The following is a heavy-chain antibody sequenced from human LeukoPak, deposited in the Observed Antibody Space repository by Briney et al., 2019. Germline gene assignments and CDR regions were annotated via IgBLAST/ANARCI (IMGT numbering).Heavy chain of an antibody. CDR2: INPNSGGT. V-gene: IGHV1-2*02. Sequence: ASVKVPCKASGYTFTGYYIHWVRQAPGQGLEWMGWINPNSGGTNYAQKFQGRVTMTRDKSISTAYMELSRLRSDDKAVYYCSRESHSDVSFDYGGQGTLVTV. D-gene: IGHD3-10*01. CDR3: SRESHSDVSFDY. CDR1: GYTFTGYY. J-gene: IGHJ4*02.